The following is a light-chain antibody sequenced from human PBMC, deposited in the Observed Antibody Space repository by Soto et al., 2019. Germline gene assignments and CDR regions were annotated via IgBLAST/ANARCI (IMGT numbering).Light chain of an antibody. CDR3: SSYTSSSTPYV. J-gene: IGLJ1*01. V-gene: IGLV2-14*01. CDR1: SSDVGGYNY. CDR2: EVS. Sequence: QSVLTQPASVSGSPGQSITISCTGTSSDVGGYNYVSWYQQHPGKAPKLMIYEVSNRASGVSNRFSGSKSGNTASLSISGLQAEDEADYYCSSYTSSSTPYVFGTGTNVTVL.